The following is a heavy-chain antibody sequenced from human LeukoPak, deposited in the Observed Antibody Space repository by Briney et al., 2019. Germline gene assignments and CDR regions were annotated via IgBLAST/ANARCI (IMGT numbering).Heavy chain of an antibody. CDR2: INGRGTYI. J-gene: IGHJ4*02. Sequence: GGSLRLSCAASGFTFSDYFMSWVRQAPGKGLEWLSYINGRGTYIDYAESLKGRITISRDNAQNPLYLQMNSLRVEDTAVYYCARSGREATEIDYWGQGTLVTVSS. D-gene: IGHD1-1*01. V-gene: IGHV3-11*06. CDR1: GFTFSDYF. CDR3: ARSGREATEIDY.